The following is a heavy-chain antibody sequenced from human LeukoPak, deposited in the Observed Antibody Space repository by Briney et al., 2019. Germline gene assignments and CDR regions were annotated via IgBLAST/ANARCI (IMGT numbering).Heavy chain of an antibody. Sequence: PSETLSLTCTVSGGSISNYYWSWFRQPPGKGLEWIGSIYYSGSTNYNPSLKSRVTISVDTSKNQFSLKLSSVTAADTAVYYCARSIAANRYYFDYWGQGTLVTVSS. V-gene: IGHV4-59*08. CDR1: GGSISNYY. CDR2: IYYSGST. CDR3: ARSIAANRYYFDY. D-gene: IGHD6-6*01. J-gene: IGHJ4*02.